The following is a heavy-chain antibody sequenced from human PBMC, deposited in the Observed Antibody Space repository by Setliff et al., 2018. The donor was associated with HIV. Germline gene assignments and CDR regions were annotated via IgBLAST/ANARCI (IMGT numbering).Heavy chain of an antibody. J-gene: IGHJ4*02. V-gene: IGHV1-18*01. Sequence: GASVPVSCMTSGYMFSSYGISWVRQAPGQGLEWVGWISNKVDRNYVQKLQDRLTITTNTSTSTAYMELRDLKSEDTAVYYCARDPRYSSVWFRNGGVDYWGQGTLVTVSS. CDR2: ISNKVDR. D-gene: IGHD6-19*01. CDR1: GYMFSSYG. CDR3: ARDPRYSSVWFRNGGVDY.